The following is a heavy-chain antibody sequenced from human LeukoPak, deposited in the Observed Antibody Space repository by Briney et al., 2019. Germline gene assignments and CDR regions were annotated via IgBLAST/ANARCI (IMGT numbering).Heavy chain of an antibody. Sequence: LSLTCAVYGGSFSGYYWSWIRQPPGKGLEWVSYISSSGSTIYYADSVKGRFTISRDNAKNSLYLQMNSLRAEDTAVYYCARLGTEARLAVYFDYWGQGTLVTVSS. CDR1: GGSFSGYY. CDR2: ISSSGSTI. CDR3: ARLGTEARLAVYFDY. D-gene: IGHD6-6*01. J-gene: IGHJ4*02. V-gene: IGHV3-11*01.